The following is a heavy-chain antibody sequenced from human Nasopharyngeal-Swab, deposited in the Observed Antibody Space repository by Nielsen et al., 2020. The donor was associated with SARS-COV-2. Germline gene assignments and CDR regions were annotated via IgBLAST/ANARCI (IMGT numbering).Heavy chain of an antibody. D-gene: IGHD3-10*01. V-gene: IGHV4-31*02. CDR3: ARNWRSGSMDV. Sequence: WIRQPPGKGLEWIGYIYYSGSTYYNPSLESRVTISVDTSKNQFSLKLSSVTAADTAVYYCARNWRSGSMDVWGKGTTVTVSS. CDR2: IYYSGST. J-gene: IGHJ6*03.